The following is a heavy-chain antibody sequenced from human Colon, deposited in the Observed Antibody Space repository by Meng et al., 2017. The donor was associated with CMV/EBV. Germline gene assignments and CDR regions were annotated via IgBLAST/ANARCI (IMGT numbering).Heavy chain of an antibody. CDR3: ARVAYCSSTSCFPDH. D-gene: IGHD2-2*01. Sequence: SETLSLTCTVSGYSISSGYYWGWIRQPPGKGLEWSGSIYHSGSTYYNPSLKSRVTISVDTSKNQFSLRLNSLSAADTAVYYCARVAYCSSTSCFPDHWGQGTLVTVSS. CDR2: IYHSGST. CDR1: GYSISSGYY. V-gene: IGHV4-38-2*02. J-gene: IGHJ4*02.